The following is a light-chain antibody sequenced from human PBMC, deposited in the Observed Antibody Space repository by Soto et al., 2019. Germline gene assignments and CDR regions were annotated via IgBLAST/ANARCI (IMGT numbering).Light chain of an antibody. CDR2: KAS. Sequence: IQMTQSPSTLSASVGDRVTITSRASQSISSWLAWYQQTQGRAPKLLIYKASSLESGVPSRFRGRGSGTEFTLTISRLQPDDFSTYYCQQYNSYFITFGQGTRLEIK. J-gene: IGKJ5*01. CDR1: QSISSW. V-gene: IGKV1-5*03. CDR3: QQYNSYFIT.